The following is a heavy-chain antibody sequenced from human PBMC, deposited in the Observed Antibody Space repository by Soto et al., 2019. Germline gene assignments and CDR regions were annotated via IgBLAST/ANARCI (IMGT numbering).Heavy chain of an antibody. V-gene: IGHV4-59*01. CDR2: VSSTGST. J-gene: IGHJ6*02. CDR1: GGSLNSYY. D-gene: IGHD6-19*01. Sequence: SETLSLTCTVSGGSLNSYYWTWIRQSPGKGLEWIGYVSSTGSTNYNPSLKSRLTMSLDTSTNEVSLSLTSVTAADAAVYYCARGGSSSGWPYYYYGMDVWGQGATVTVSS. CDR3: ARGGSSSGWPYYYYGMDV.